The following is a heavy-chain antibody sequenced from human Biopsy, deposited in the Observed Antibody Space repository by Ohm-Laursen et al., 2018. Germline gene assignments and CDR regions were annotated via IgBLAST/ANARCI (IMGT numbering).Heavy chain of an antibody. Sequence: RSLRLSCSASGSTFTSYAMHWVRLAPGKGLEWVAVISYDGSGEYYADSLQGRFIISRDNPKNTVDLQMNSLRAEDTAVYFCARDGKRWDYSTYFSWHFDLWGRGTLVTVSS. CDR2: ISYDGSGE. CDR3: ARDGKRWDYSTYFSWHFDL. D-gene: IGHD4-11*01. CDR1: GSTFTSYA. J-gene: IGHJ2*01. V-gene: IGHV3-30*03.